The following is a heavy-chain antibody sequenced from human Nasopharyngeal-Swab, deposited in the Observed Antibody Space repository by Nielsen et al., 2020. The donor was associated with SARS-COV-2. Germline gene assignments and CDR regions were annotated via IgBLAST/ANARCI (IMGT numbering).Heavy chain of an antibody. Sequence: ASVKVSCKASGYTFTGYYMHWVRQAPGQGLEWMGWINPNSGGTNYAQKFQGRVTMTTDTSTSTAYMELRSLRSDDTAVYYCAREPPLGYCSSTSCPGWFDPWGQGTLVTVSS. CDR1: GYTFTGYY. J-gene: IGHJ5*02. D-gene: IGHD2-2*01. CDR2: INPNSGGT. CDR3: AREPPLGYCSSTSCPGWFDP. V-gene: IGHV1-2*02.